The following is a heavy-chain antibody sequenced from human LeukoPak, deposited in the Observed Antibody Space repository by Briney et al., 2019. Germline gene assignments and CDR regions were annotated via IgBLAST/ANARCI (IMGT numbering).Heavy chain of an antibody. CDR3: ARSVYSYYANWFDP. J-gene: IGHJ5*02. Sequence: GGSLRLSCAASGFAFSSYWMHWVRQAPGKGLVWVSRINSDGSSTTYADSVQGRFTIYRDNDKNKLYLQMNSLRADDTAVYYCARSVYSYYANWFDPWGQGTLVTVSS. D-gene: IGHD4-11*01. V-gene: IGHV3-74*01. CDR2: INSDGSST. CDR1: GFAFSSYW.